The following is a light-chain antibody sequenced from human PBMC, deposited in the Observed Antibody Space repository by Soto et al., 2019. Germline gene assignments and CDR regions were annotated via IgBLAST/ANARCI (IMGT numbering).Light chain of an antibody. Sequence: EIVVTQSPATLSVSAVERATLSCRASQSVFSSLAWYQQRPGQAPRLLIYGSATRATGIPARFSGSGSGTEFTLTINSLQPEDFATYYCQQHNSSPWTFGQGTKVDIK. CDR1: QSVFSS. CDR2: GSA. V-gene: IGKV3-15*01. J-gene: IGKJ1*01. CDR3: QQHNSSPWT.